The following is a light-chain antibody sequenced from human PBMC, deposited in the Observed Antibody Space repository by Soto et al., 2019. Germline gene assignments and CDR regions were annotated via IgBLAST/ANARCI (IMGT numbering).Light chain of an antibody. V-gene: IGLV2-14*03. CDR1: NTDIGGYNY. CDR2: DVS. CDR3: SSCRTYRTLEV. J-gene: IGLJ1*01. Sequence: SVLTQPDPVAGSPGESITISCTVTNTDIGGYNYVSWYQQHPGKAPKLVIYDVSSRPSGVSSRFSGSKSGYTASLTISGLQADDDAPSYCSSCRTYRTLEVFGTGTKVTVL.